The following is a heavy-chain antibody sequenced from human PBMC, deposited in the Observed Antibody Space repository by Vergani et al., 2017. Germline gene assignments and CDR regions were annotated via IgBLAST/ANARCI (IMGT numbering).Heavy chain of an antibody. J-gene: IGHJ4*02. CDR2: VSFRGDT. Sequence: QVQLQESGPGLVKSSETLSLTCTVSGASVNSYYWSWIRQPPGKGLEWMGYVSFRGDTLYDPSVKGRMTISLNTSSNQFSLYLTSVTAADTAVYYCARHLRGYSYGVFDYWGQGREVTVSS. D-gene: IGHD5-18*01. V-gene: IGHV4-59*02. CDR3: ARHLRGYSYGVFDY. CDR1: GASVNSYY.